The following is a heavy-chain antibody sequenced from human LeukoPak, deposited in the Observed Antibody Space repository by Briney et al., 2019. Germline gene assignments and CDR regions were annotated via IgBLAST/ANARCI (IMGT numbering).Heavy chain of an antibody. J-gene: IGHJ4*02. Sequence: GGSLRLSCAASGFTFSSFALSWVRQAPGKGLEWVSSISGRGGSTSYADSVKGRFTISRDISTNTLYLQMNSLTAEDTAVYYCARDDYIDYWGQGTLVTVSS. D-gene: IGHD4/OR15-4a*01. V-gene: IGHV3-23*01. CDR3: ARDDYIDY. CDR1: GFTFSSFA. CDR2: ISGRGGST.